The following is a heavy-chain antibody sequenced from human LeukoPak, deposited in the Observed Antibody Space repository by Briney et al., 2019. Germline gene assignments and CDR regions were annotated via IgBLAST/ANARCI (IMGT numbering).Heavy chain of an antibody. CDR2: IYTSGST. V-gene: IGHV4-61*02. CDR3: ANGDYYYYYMDV. J-gene: IGHJ6*03. CDR1: GGSISSGSYY. Sequence: PSETLSLTCTVSGGSISSGSYYWSWIRQPAGKGLEWIGRIYTSGSTNYNPSLKSRVTISVDTSKNQFSLKLSSVTAADTAVYYCANGDYYYYYMDVWGKGTTVTVSS. D-gene: IGHD4-17*01.